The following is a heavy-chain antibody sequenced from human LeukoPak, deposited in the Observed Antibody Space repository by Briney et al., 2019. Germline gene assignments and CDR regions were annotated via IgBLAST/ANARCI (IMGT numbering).Heavy chain of an antibody. CDR2: IVGDGSKA. CDR3: ARDSITGDNSLDF. D-gene: IGHD7-27*01. V-gene: IGHV3-33*05. J-gene: IGHJ4*02. CDR1: GFTFSTDG. Sequence: PGRSLRLSCAASGFTFSTDGMQWVRQAPGKGLEWVAVIVGDGSKAHCADSVRGRFTVSRDNSKNTLYLQMNSLRAEDTAVYYCARDSITGDNSLDFWGRGTLVTVSS.